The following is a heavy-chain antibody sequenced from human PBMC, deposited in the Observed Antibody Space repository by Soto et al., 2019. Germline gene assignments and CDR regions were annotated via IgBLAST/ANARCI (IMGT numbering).Heavy chain of an antibody. J-gene: IGHJ5*02. CDR2: INPSGGST. D-gene: IGHD2-15*01. V-gene: IGHV1-46*03. CDR1: GYTFTSYY. CDR3: AREVALDCSGGSCYSSWFDP. Sequence: GASVKVSCKASGYTFTSYYMHWVRQAPGQGLEWMGIINPSGGSTSYAQKFQGRVTMTRDTSTSTVYMELSSLRSEDTAVYYCAREVALDCSGGSCYSSWFDPWGQGILVTVSS.